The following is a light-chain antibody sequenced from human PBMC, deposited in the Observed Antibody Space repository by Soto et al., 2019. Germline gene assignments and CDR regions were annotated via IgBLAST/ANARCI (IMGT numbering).Light chain of an antibody. V-gene: IGKV3-15*01. CDR3: QQYNNWPFT. CDR2: GAS. J-gene: IGKJ3*01. CDR1: QSVSSN. Sequence: EIVMTQSPATLSVSPGERATLSCRASQSVSSNLAWYQQKPGQAPRLLIYGASTRATGIPARFSGSGSGTEFTITISSLQSEDFAVYYCQQYNNWPFTFGPETKVDIK.